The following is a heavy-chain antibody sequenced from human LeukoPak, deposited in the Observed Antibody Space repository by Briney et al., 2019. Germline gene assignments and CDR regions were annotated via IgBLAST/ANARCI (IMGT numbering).Heavy chain of an antibody. J-gene: IGHJ5*02. CDR3: ARDPFQQLLMYNWFDP. D-gene: IGHD2-2*01. Sequence: SETLSLTCTVSGGSISGYYWSWIRQPPGKGLEWIGEINHSGSTNYNPSLKSRVTISVDTSKNQFSLKLSSVTAADTAVYYCARDPFQQLLMYNWFDPWGQGTLVTVSS. CDR2: INHSGST. CDR1: GGSISGYY. V-gene: IGHV4-34*01.